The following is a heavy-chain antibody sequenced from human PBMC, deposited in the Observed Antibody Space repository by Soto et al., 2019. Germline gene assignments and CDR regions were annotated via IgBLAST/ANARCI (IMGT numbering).Heavy chain of an antibody. D-gene: IGHD2-2*01. Sequence: SVKVSCKASGGTFSSYAISWVRQAPGQGLEWMGGIIPIFGTANYAQKFQGRVTITADESTSTAYMELSSLRSEDTAVYYCARGNRAFCSSTSCYVLDYWGQGTLVTVSS. CDR3: ARGNRAFCSSTSCYVLDY. CDR1: GGTFSSYA. V-gene: IGHV1-69*13. J-gene: IGHJ4*02. CDR2: IIPIFGTA.